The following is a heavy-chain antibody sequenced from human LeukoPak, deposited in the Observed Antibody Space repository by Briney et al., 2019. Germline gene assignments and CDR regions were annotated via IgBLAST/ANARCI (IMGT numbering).Heavy chain of an antibody. V-gene: IGHV3-7*05. D-gene: IGHD6-13*01. J-gene: IGHJ4*02. CDR2: IKQDGSEK. CDR1: TFTLNNYW. CDR3: ASRAGYTGSWSAFDY. Sequence: GGSLRLSCTASTFTLNNYWMSWVRQAPGKGLEWVANIKQDGSEKYYVDSVKGRFTISRDNAKNSLYLQMNSLRAEDTAVYYCASRAGYTGSWSAFDYWGQGSLGSVSS.